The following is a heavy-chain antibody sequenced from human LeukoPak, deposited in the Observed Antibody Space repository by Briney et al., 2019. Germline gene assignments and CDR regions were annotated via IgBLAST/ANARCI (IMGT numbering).Heavy chain of an antibody. V-gene: IGHV4-39*01. CDR1: GGSISSSSYY. J-gene: IGHJ4*02. Sequence: PSETLSLTCTVSGGSISSSSYYWGWIRQPPGKGLEWIGSIYHSGSTYYNPSLKSRVTKSVDTSKNQFSLKLSSVTAADTAVYYCARHEARGYSSSWFDYWGQGTLVTVSS. D-gene: IGHD6-13*01. CDR2: IYHSGST. CDR3: ARHEARGYSSSWFDY.